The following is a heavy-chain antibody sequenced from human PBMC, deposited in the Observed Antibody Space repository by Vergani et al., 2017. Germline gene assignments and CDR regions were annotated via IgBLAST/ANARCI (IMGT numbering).Heavy chain of an antibody. V-gene: IGHV4-39*02. CDR3: VRDSGGPKQQLVSPYYFDY. CDR2: IYYSGST. CDR1: GGSISSSSYY. D-gene: IGHD6-13*01. Sequence: QLQLQESGPGLVKPSETLSLTCTVSGGSISSSSYYWGWIRQPPGKGLEWIGSIYYSGSTYYNPSLKSRVTISVDTSKNQFSLKLSSVTAADTAVYYCVRDSGGPKQQLVSPYYFDYWGQGTLVTVSS. J-gene: IGHJ4*02.